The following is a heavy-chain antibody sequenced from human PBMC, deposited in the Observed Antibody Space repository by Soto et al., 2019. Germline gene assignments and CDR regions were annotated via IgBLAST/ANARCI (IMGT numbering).Heavy chain of an antibody. CDR3: AREIVVVAATPDRYYYYYMDV. V-gene: IGHV4-31*03. J-gene: IGHJ6*03. Sequence: QVQLQESGPGLVKPSQTLSLTCTVSGGSISSGGYYWSWIRQHPGKGLEWIGYIYYSGSTYYNPSLKSRVTISVSTSKNQFSLKLSSVTAADTAVYYCAREIVVVAATPDRYYYYYMDVWGKGTTVTVSS. CDR1: GGSISSGGYY. D-gene: IGHD2-15*01. CDR2: IYYSGST.